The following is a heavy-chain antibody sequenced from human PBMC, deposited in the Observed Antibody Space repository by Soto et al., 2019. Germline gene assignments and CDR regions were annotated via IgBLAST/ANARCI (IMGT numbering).Heavy chain of an antibody. CDR3: AKVGDSRRSSTPLYYYYGMDV. J-gene: IGHJ6*02. CDR1: GFTFDEYA. D-gene: IGHD2-2*01. Sequence: VGSLSLACAASGFTFDEYAMHWVRQAPGKGLEWVSAISGSGGSTYYADSVKGRFTISRDNSKNTLYLQMNSLRAEDTAVYYCAKVGDSRRSSTPLYYYYGMDVWGQGTTVTVSS. CDR2: ISGSGGST. V-gene: IGHV3-23*01.